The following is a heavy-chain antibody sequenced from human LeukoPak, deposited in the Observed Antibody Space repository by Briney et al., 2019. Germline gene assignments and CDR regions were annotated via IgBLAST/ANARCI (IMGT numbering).Heavy chain of an antibody. CDR3: ARVTPLTPDNYYYGTHYGMDV. V-gene: IGHV4-59*01. J-gene: IGHJ6*02. CDR1: GGSISSYY. Sequence: SETLSLTCTVSGGSISSYYWSWIRQPPGKGLEWIGYIYYSGSTNYNPSLKSRVTISVDTSKNQFSLKLSSVTAADTAVYYCARVTPLTPDNYYYGTHYGMDVWGQGTTVTVSS. D-gene: IGHD3-10*01. CDR2: IYYSGST.